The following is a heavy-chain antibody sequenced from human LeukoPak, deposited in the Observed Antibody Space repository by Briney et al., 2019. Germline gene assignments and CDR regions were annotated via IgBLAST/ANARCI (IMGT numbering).Heavy chain of an antibody. J-gene: IGHJ6*02. CDR2: ISSSSSYI. CDR1: GFTFSSYS. V-gene: IGHV3-21*01. Sequence: GGSLRLSCAASGFTFSSYSMNWVRQAPGKGLEWVSSISSSSSYIYYADSVKGRFTISRDNAKNSLYLQMNSLRAEDTAVYYCAREALKYYYYYSGMDVWGQGTTVTVSS. CDR3: AREALKYYYYYSGMDV.